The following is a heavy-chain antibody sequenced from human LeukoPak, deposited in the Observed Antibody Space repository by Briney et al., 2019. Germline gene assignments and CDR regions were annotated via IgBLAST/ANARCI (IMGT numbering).Heavy chain of an antibody. CDR3: ARETYCSSTSCYRAFDY. J-gene: IGHJ4*02. Sequence: SVKVSCKASGGTFSSYAISWVRQAPGQGLEWMGGIIPIFGTANYAQKFQGRVTITTDESTSTAYMELSSLRSEDTAVYYCARETYCSSTSCYRAFDYWGQGTLVTVSS. CDR2: IIPIFGTA. V-gene: IGHV1-69*05. CDR1: GGTFSSYA. D-gene: IGHD2-2*01.